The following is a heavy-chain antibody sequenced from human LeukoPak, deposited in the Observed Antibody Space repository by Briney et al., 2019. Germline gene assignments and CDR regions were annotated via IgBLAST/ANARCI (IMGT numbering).Heavy chain of an antibody. D-gene: IGHD4/OR15-4a*01. J-gene: IGHJ4*02. CDR1: GFTVSSNS. Sequence: GGSLRLSCTVSGFTVSSNSMSWVRQAPGKGMEWVSFIYSDNTHYSDSVKGRFTISRDNSKNTLYLQMNSLRAEDTAVYYCARRAGAYSHPYDYWGQGTLVTVSS. V-gene: IGHV3-53*01. CDR3: ARRAGAYSHPYDY. CDR2: IYSDNT.